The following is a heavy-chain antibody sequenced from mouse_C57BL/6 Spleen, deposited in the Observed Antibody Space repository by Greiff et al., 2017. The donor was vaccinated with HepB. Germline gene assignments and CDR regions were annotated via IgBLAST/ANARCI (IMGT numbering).Heavy chain of an antibody. Sequence: EVQLQESGPGLVKPSQSLSLTCSVTGYSITSGYYWNWIRQFPGNKLEWMGYISYDGSNNYNPSLKNRISITRDTSKNQFFLKLNSVTTEDTATYYCARRADDYDDAMDYWGQGTSVTVSS. V-gene: IGHV3-6*01. CDR2: ISYDGSN. D-gene: IGHD2-4*01. CDR3: ARRADDYDDAMDY. CDR1: GYSITSGYY. J-gene: IGHJ4*01.